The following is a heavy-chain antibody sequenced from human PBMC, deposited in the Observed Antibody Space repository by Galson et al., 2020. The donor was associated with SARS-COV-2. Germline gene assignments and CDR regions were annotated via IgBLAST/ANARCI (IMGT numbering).Heavy chain of an antibody. Sequence: GALKIPRAASGLTLSRYAMHLVREAPGKGLEYVSAIRRKGGSTHYANSEKARFTISRHNPKNTLHLQMGSLRAEDMAVYYCARAGSKGPLYYYYMDVWGKGTTVTISS. J-gene: IGHJ6*03. V-gene: IGHV3-64*01. CDR3: ARAGSKGPLYYYYMDV. CDR1: GLTLSRYA. CDR2: IRRKGGST.